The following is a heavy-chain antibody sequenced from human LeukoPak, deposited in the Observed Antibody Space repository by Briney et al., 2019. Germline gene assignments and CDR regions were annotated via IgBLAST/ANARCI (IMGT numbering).Heavy chain of an antibody. CDR1: GSTFGDYA. CDR3: TRDPLKYCGGDCPDY. Sequence: GGSLRLSCTASGSTFGDYAMSWFRQAPGKGLEWVGFIRSKAYGGTTEYAASVKGRFTISRNDSKSIAYLQMNSLKTEDTAVYYCTRDPLKYCGGDCPDYWGQGTLVTVSS. J-gene: IGHJ4*02. D-gene: IGHD2-21*02. V-gene: IGHV3-49*03. CDR2: IRSKAYGGTT.